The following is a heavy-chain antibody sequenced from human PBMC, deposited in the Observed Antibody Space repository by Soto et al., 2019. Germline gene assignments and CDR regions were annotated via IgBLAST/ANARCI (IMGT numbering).Heavy chain of an antibody. V-gene: IGHV4-4*02. J-gene: IGHJ4*02. CDR3: ARAAMGGSSWPFDY. D-gene: IGHD6-13*01. CDR1: GGSISSSNW. Sequence: QVQLQESGPGLVKPSGTLSLTCAVSGGSISSSNWWSWVRQPPGKGLEWIGEIYHSGSTNYNPSLERRVHISVDKSTHQSSLRTSSVPAADTAVYYCARAAMGGSSWPFDYWGQGTLVTVSS. CDR2: IYHSGST.